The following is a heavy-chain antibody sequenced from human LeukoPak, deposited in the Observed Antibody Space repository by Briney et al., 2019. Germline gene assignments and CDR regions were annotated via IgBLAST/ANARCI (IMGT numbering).Heavy chain of an antibody. Sequence: PGGSLRLSCAASGFTFSSYSMNWVRQAPGKGLEWVSSISSSSSYIYYADSVKGRFTISRDNAKNSLYLQMNGLRAEDTAVYYCARFATRSYFDYWGQGTLVTVSS. V-gene: IGHV3-21*01. CDR3: ARFATRSYFDY. J-gene: IGHJ4*02. CDR1: GFTFSSYS. CDR2: ISSSSSYI.